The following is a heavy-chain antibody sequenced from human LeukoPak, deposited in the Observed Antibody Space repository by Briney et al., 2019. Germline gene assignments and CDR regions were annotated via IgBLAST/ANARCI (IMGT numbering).Heavy chain of an antibody. CDR3: AKGSRSGGSYYFDF. D-gene: IGHD2-15*01. CDR2: STGSGGST. CDR1: GFTFNNYA. J-gene: IGHJ4*02. Sequence: GGSLRLSCAASGFTFNNYAVGWVSQAPGKGLEWVSTSTGSGGSTYYADSVKGRFTISRDNSKNTLYLQMNSLRAEDTAVYYCAKGSRSGGSYYFDFWGQGTLVTVSS. V-gene: IGHV3-23*01.